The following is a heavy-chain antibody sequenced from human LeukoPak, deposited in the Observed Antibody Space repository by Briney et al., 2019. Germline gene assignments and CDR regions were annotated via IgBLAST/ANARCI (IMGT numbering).Heavy chain of an antibody. CDR1: GYTFTTYY. CDR3: ARLPWETSRPPEPDY. J-gene: IGHJ4*02. V-gene: IGHV1-46*01. D-gene: IGHD1-14*01. Sequence: ASVKVSCKASGYTFTTYYIHWVRQAPGQGLEWMGIINPNGGSTNCAQKLQGRVTMTRDTSTSTVYMELRSLSSEDTAVYYCARLPWETSRPPEPDYWGQGTLVTVSS. CDR2: INPNGGST.